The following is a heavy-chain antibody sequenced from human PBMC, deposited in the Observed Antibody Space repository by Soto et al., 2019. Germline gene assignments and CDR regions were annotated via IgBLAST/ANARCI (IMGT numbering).Heavy chain of an antibody. D-gene: IGHD4-17*01. V-gene: IGHV4-31*03. CDR2: IYYSGST. CDR1: GGSISSGGYY. CDR3: ARVMTTVHDAFDI. J-gene: IGHJ3*02. Sequence: KPSETLSLTCTVSGGSISSGGYYWSWIRQHPGKGLEWIGYIYYSGSTYYNPSLKSRVTISVDTSKNQFSLKLSSVTAADTAVYYCARVMTTVHDAFDIWGQGTMVTVSS.